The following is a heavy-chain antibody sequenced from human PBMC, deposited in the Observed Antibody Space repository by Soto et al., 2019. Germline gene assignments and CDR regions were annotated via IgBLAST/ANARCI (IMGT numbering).Heavy chain of an antibody. CDR1: GGSISSGGYY. Sequence: QVQLQESGPGLVKPSQTLSLTCTVSGGSISSGGYYWSWIRQHPGKGLEWIGYIYYSGSTYYNPSLKSRVTISVDTSKNHFSLKLSSVTAADTAVYYCAREVPYDSSGYYLGYNWFDPWGQGTLVTVSS. V-gene: IGHV4-31*03. CDR3: AREVPYDSSGYYLGYNWFDP. J-gene: IGHJ5*02. D-gene: IGHD3-22*01. CDR2: IYYSGST.